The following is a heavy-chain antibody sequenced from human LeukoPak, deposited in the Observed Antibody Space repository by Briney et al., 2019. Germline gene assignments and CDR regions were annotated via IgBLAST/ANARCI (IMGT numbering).Heavy chain of an antibody. D-gene: IGHD4-17*01. Sequence: ASVKVSCKASGYTFTGYYMHWVRQAPGQGLEWMGGIIPIFGTANYAQKFQGRVTITADKSTSTAYMELSRLRSDDTAVYYCARDRTYGDYVGYWGQGTLVTVSS. J-gene: IGHJ4*02. CDR3: ARDRTYGDYVGY. V-gene: IGHV1-69*06. CDR2: IIPIFGTA. CDR1: GYTFTGYY.